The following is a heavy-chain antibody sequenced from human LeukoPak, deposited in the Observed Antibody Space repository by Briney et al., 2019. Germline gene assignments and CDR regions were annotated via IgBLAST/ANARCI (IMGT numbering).Heavy chain of an antibody. D-gene: IGHD6-19*01. Sequence: SVKVSCKASGGTFSSYAISWVRQAPGQGLEWMGGIIPIFGTANYALKFQGRVTITADESTSTAYMELSSLRSEDTAVYYCARGRGIAVAGTLLDYWGQGTLVTVSS. CDR2: IIPIFGTA. J-gene: IGHJ4*02. CDR3: ARGRGIAVAGTLLDY. CDR1: GGTFSSYA. V-gene: IGHV1-69*13.